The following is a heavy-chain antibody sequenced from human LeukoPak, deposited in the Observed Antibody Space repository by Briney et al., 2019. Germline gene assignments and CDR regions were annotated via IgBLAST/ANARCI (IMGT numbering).Heavy chain of an antibody. D-gene: IGHD2-8*01. V-gene: IGHV5-51*01. Sequence: RXESLQXSCKGSGYSFTNYWIGWVRQMPGKGLEYMGIIYPDDSGTRYSPSFQGQVAISADKSSNTAYLQWSSLKASGTAMYYCATSYCTPSNCSGFDSWGQGTLVTVSS. CDR3: ATSYCTPSNCSGFDS. J-gene: IGHJ4*02. CDR2: IYPDDSGT. CDR1: GYSFTNYW.